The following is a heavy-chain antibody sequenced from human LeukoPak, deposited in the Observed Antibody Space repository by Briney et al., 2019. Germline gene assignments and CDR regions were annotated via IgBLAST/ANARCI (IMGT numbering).Heavy chain of an antibody. Sequence: GESLKISCKGSGYSFTSYWIGWVRQMPGKGLEWMGIIYPGDSDTRYSPSFQGQVTISADKSISTAYLQWSSLKASDTAVYYCARAVFGYSSSSEGNFDYWGQGTLVTVSS. D-gene: IGHD6-6*01. V-gene: IGHV5-51*01. CDR1: GYSFTSYW. J-gene: IGHJ4*02. CDR2: IYPGDSDT. CDR3: ARAVFGYSSSSEGNFDY.